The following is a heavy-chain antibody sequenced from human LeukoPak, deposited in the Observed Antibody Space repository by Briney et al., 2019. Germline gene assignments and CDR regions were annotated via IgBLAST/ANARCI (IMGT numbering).Heavy chain of an antibody. V-gene: IGHV4-59*01. CDR2: TYYSGST. D-gene: IGHD2-8*01. CDR1: GGSISGYY. J-gene: IGHJ6*02. CDR3: ARDEMGDV. Sequence: SETLSLTCTVSGGSISGYYWSWIRQPPGKGMEWIGYTYYSGSTYYNPSLKSRVTISVDTSKNQFSLKLNSVTAADTAVYYCARDEMGDVWGQGTTVTVSS.